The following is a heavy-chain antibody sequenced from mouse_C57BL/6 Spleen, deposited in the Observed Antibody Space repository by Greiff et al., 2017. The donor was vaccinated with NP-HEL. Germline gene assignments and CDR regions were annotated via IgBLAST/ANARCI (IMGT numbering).Heavy chain of an antibody. J-gene: IGHJ2*01. CDR1: GYTFTSYW. V-gene: IGHV1-53*01. CDR2: INPSNGGT. D-gene: IGHD1-1*01. CDR3: ARNSRIYYGSSDFDY. Sequence: QVQLQQSEAELVRPGASVKLSCKASGYTFTSYWMHWVKQRPGQGLEWIGNINPSNGGTNYNEKFKSKATLTVDKSSSTAYMQLSSLTSEDSAVYYCARNSRIYYGSSDFDYWGQGTTLTVSS.